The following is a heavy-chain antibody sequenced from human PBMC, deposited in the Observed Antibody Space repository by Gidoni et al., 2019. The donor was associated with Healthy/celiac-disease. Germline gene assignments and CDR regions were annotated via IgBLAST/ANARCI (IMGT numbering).Heavy chain of an antibody. D-gene: IGHD6-19*01. CDR2: ISSNGGST. Sequence: EVQLVESGGGLVQPGGSLSLSCSASGFTFSSYAMHWVRQAPGKGLEYVSAISSNGGSTYYADSVKGRFTISRDNSKNTLYLQMSSLRAEDTAVYYCVKDLAVAVYYYYYGMDVWGQGTTVTVSS. CDR1: GFTFSSYA. J-gene: IGHJ6*02. V-gene: IGHV3-64D*08. CDR3: VKDLAVAVYYYYYGMDV.